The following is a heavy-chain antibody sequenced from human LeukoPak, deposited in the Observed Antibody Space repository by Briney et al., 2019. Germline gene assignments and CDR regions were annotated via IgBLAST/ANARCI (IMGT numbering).Heavy chain of an antibody. CDR3: ALQRPLKGV. Sequence: GGSLRLSCEASGFTFSAYAMTWVRQAPGKGLEWVSSIGSDNKPHYSESVKGRFAISRDNSKNTLYLQMNSLRAEDTAVYYCALQRPLKGVWGQGATVTVSS. D-gene: IGHD1-1*01. J-gene: IGHJ6*02. CDR2: IGSDNKP. V-gene: IGHV3-23*05. CDR1: GFTFSAYA.